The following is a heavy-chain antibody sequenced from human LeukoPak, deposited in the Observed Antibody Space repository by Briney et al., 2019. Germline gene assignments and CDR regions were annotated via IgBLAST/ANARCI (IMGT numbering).Heavy chain of an antibody. V-gene: IGHV4-34*01. Sequence: SETLSLTCAVYGGSFSGYYWSWIRQPPGKGLEWIGENNHSGSTNYNPSLKSRVTISVDTSKNQFSLKLSSVTAADTAVYYCAREDFWSGPRQYNWFDPWGQGTLVTVSS. D-gene: IGHD3-3*01. J-gene: IGHJ5*02. CDR2: NNHSGST. CDR3: AREDFWSGPRQYNWFDP. CDR1: GGSFSGYY.